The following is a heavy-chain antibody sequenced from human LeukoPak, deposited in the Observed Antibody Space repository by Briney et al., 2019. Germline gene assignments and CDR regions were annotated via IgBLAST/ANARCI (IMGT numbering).Heavy chain of an antibody. CDR3: ARGNYGDSDPRAFDI. J-gene: IGHJ3*02. D-gene: IGHD4-17*01. CDR1: GNYW. CDR2: INSDGSWT. V-gene: IGHV3-74*01. Sequence: SGGSLRLSCAASGNYWMHWVRQAPGQGLVWVSHINSDGSWTSYADSVKGRFTISKDNAKNTVYLQMNSLRAEDTALYHCARGNYGDSDPRAFDIWGHGTMVTVSS.